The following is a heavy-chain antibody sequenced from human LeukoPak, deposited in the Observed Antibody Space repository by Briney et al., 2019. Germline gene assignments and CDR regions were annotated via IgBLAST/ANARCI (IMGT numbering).Heavy chain of an antibody. V-gene: IGHV4-34*01. J-gene: IGHJ4*02. D-gene: IGHD6-13*01. Sequence: SETLSLTCAVYGGSLSGYYWSWIRQPPGEGLEWIGEIDHSESTNYHPSVKSRVTMSVDTSKNQCTRKLSSVTAADTAAYYCARVAQAAAGRRGFFDYWGQGTLVTVSS. CDR1: GGSLSGYY. CDR3: ARVAQAAAGRRGFFDY. CDR2: IDHSEST.